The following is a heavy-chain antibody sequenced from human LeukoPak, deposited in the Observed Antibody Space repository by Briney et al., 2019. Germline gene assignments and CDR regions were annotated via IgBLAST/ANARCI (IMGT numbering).Heavy chain of an antibody. CDR3: AKDTYGGNSGLLDY. V-gene: IGHV3-23*01. J-gene: IGHJ4*02. CDR1: GFTFSSYA. D-gene: IGHD4-23*01. Sequence: GGSLRLSCAASGFTFSSYAMSWVRQAPGKGLEWVSAISGSGGSTYYADSVKGRFTISRDNSKNTLYLQMNSLRAEDTAVYYCAKDTYGGNSGLLDYWGQGTLVTVSS. CDR2: ISGSGGST.